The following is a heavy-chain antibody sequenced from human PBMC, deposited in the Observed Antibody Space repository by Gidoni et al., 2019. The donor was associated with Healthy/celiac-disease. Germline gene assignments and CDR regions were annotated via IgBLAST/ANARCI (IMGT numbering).Heavy chain of an antibody. D-gene: IGHD3-22*01. CDR2: IKHSGST. CDR1: GGSFSGYY. J-gene: IGHJ4*02. V-gene: IGHV4-34*01. CDR3: ARVRYYYDSSGYSH. Sequence: QVQLQQWGAGLLKPSETLSLTCAVYGGSFSGYYWSWIRQPPGKGLEWIGEIKHSGSTNYNPSLKSRVTISVDTSKNQFSLKLSSVTAADTAVYYCARVRYYYDSSGYSHWGQGTLVTVSS.